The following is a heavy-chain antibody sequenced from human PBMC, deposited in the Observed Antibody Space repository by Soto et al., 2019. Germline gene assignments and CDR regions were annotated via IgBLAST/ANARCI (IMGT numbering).Heavy chain of an antibody. V-gene: IGHV4-34*01. D-gene: IGHD3-3*01. CDR1: GGSFSGYY. J-gene: IGHJ4*02. Sequence: QVQLQQWGAGLLKPSETLSLTCAVYGGSFSGYYWSWIRQPPGKGLEWIGEINHSGSTNYNPSLKSRVTISVDTSKNQFSLELSSVTAADTAVYYCALQIYDFWSGYYSYWGQGTLVTVSS. CDR3: ALQIYDFWSGYYSY. CDR2: INHSGST.